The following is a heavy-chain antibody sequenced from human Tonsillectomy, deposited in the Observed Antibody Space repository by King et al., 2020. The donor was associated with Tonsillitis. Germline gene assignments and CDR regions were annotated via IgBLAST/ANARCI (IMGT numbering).Heavy chain of an antibody. CDR2: ISYDGSNK. Sequence: VQLVESGGGVVQPGRSLRLSCAASGFTFSTYGMHWLRQAPGKGLEWVAVISYDGSNKVYVDSVRGRFTISRDNSENILYLQMSSLRAEDTAVYYCGKDLPAVATMGGADSWGQGTLVTVSS. CDR3: GKDLPAVATMGGADS. V-gene: IGHV3-30*18. D-gene: IGHD3-10*01. CDR1: GFTFSTYG. J-gene: IGHJ5*01.